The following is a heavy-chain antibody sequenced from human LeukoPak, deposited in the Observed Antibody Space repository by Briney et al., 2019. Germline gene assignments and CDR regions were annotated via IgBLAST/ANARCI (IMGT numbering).Heavy chain of an antibody. CDR1: GGSISSYY. CDR3: ARLFPDIVVVPAAIYYFDY. Sequence: SETLSLTCTVSGGSISSYYWSWIRQPPGKGLEWIGYIYYSGSTNYNPSLKSRVTISVDTSKNQFSLKLSSVTAADTAVYYCARLFPDIVVVPAAIYYFDYWGQGTLVTVSS. V-gene: IGHV4-59*08. CDR2: IYYSGST. D-gene: IGHD2-2*02. J-gene: IGHJ4*02.